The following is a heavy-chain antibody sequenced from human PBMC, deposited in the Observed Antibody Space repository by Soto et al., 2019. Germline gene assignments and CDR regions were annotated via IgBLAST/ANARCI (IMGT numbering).Heavy chain of an antibody. Sequence: GGSLRLSCAASGFTFSSYSMNWVRQAPGKGLEWVSYISSSSSTIYYADSVKGRFTISRDNAKNSLYLQMNSLRDEDTAVYYCARDWGYCSSTSCYQVGEFDYWGQGTMVTVS. J-gene: IGHJ4*02. CDR1: GFTFSSYS. CDR3: ARDWGYCSSTSCYQVGEFDY. V-gene: IGHV3-48*02. D-gene: IGHD2-2*01. CDR2: ISSSSSTI.